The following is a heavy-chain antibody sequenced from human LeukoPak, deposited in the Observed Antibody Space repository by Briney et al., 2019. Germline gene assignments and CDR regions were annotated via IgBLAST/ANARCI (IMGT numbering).Heavy chain of an antibody. CDR1: GGSISSSSYY. CDR3: ARQGPDTAMLDY. CDR2: IYYSGNT. D-gene: IGHD5-18*01. Sequence: SETLSLTCTVSGGSISSSSYYWGWIRQSPGKGLEWIGYIYYSGNTYYNPSLKSRITISVDTSKNQFSLKLSSVTAADTAVYYCARQGPDTAMLDYWGQGTLVTVSS. V-gene: IGHV4-39*01. J-gene: IGHJ4*02.